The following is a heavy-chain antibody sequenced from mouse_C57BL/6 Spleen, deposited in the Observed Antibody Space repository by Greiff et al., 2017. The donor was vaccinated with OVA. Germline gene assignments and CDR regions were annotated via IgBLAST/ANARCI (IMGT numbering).Heavy chain of an antibody. CDR1: GFSLTSYG. Sequence: QVQLKESGPGLVQPSQSLSITCTVSGFSLTSYGVHWVRQPPGKGLEWLGVIWSGGSTDYNAAFISRLSISKDNSKSQVFFKMNSLQADDTAIYYCAKIYYDYDDAMDYWGQGTSVTVSS. D-gene: IGHD2-4*01. CDR3: AKIYYDYDDAMDY. J-gene: IGHJ4*01. V-gene: IGHV2-4*01. CDR2: IWSGGST.